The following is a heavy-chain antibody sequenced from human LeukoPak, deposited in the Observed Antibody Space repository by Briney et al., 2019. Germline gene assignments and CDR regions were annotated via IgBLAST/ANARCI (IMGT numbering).Heavy chain of an antibody. V-gene: IGHV4-39*01. J-gene: IGHJ4*02. CDR1: GGSISSSCYY. CDR2: IYYSGST. D-gene: IGHD3-22*01. Sequence: SETLSLTCTVSGGSISSSCYYWVWIRQPPGKGLEWIGSIYYSGSTYYNPSLKSRVTISIDMSKNPFSLKLSSVTAADTAVYYCARQGSSAYYPLFYWGQGTLVTVSS. CDR3: ARQGSSAYYPLFY.